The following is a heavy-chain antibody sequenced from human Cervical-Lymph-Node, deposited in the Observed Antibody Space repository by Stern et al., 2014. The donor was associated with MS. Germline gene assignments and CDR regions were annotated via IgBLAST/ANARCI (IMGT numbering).Heavy chain of an antibody. V-gene: IGHV5-51*01. Sequence: VQLVQSGAEVKKPGESLKISCKGSGYSFTSYWIGWVRQMPGKGLEWMGNIYPGDSDTRYGPSFQGQVPISADKSISTAYLQWSSLKASDTAMYYCARHEGYCSSTSCYRKLDYWGQGTLVTVSS. CDR3: ARHEGYCSSTSCYRKLDY. J-gene: IGHJ4*02. CDR2: IYPGDSDT. D-gene: IGHD2-2*02. CDR1: GYSFTSYW.